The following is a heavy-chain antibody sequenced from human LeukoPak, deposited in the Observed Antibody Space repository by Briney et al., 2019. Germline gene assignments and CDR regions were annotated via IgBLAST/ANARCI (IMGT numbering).Heavy chain of an antibody. CDR3: ARVSSGYYYGDY. D-gene: IGHD3-22*01. CDR1: GFTFSSYG. J-gene: IGHJ4*02. CDR2: IYYSGST. Sequence: LRLSCAASGFTFSSYGMHWIRQHPGKGLEWIGYIYYSGSTYYNPSLKSRVAISVDTSKNQFSLKLSSVTAADTAIYYCARVSSGYYYGDYWGQGTLVTVSS. V-gene: IGHV4-31*02.